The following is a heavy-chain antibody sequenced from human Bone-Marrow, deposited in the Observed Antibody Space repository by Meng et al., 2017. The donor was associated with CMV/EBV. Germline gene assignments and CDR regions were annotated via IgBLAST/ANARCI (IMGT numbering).Heavy chain of an antibody. V-gene: IGHV4-59*01. J-gene: IGHJ4*02. CDR1: GGSISSYY. Sequence: GSLRLSCGVSGGSISSYYWSWIRQPPGKGLEWIGYIYYSGSTNYNPSLKSRVTISVDTSKNQFSLKLSSVTAADTAVYYCARVGVDTAMGHFDYWGQGTLVTVSS. CDR3: ARVGVDTAMGHFDY. D-gene: IGHD5-18*01. CDR2: IYYSGST.